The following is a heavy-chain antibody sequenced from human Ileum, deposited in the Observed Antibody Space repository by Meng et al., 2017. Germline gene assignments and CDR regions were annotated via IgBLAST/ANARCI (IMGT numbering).Heavy chain of an antibody. V-gene: IGHV4-59*08. CDR2: IYYRGGA. CDR1: GASISSHY. Sequence: QVQLQESGPGLVKPSETLALTCSVSGASISSHYWTWIRQPPGKGLEYIGYIYYRGGASYNPSLRSRVTMSVDTSKNQFSLNLSFVTAADTAVYYCARLLDSSDWGWFDPWGQGTLVTVSS. D-gene: IGHD3-22*01. J-gene: IGHJ5*02. CDR3: ARLLDSSDWGWFDP.